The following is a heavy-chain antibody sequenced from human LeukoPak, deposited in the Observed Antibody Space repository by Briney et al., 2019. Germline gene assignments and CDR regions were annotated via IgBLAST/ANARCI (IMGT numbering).Heavy chain of an antibody. D-gene: IGHD1-1*01. J-gene: IGHJ4*02. Sequence: GGSLRLSCVASGFTFTNAWMSWVRQAPGKGLEWVGHIKSKTDGGTTDYAAPVKGRFIISRDDSNHTLYLQMNSLKTDDTAVYYCAKYGTSVNFDYWGQGTLVTVSS. CDR3: AKYGTSVNFDY. CDR2: IKSKTDGGTT. V-gene: IGHV3-15*01. CDR1: GFTFTNAW.